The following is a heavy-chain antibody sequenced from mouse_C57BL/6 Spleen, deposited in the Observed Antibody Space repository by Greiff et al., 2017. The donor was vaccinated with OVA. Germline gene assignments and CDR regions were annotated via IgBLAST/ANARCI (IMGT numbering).Heavy chain of an antibody. D-gene: IGHD2-2*01. CDR3: ARGGLHYAMDY. J-gene: IGHJ4*01. CDR2: IDPSDSET. Sequence: QVHVKQPGAELVRPGSSVKLSCKASGYTFTSYWMHWVKQRPIQGLEWIGNIDPSDSETHYNQKFKDKATLTVDKSSSTAYMQLSSLTSEDSAVYYCARGGLHYAMDYWGQGTSVTVSS. CDR1: GYTFTSYW. V-gene: IGHV1-52*01.